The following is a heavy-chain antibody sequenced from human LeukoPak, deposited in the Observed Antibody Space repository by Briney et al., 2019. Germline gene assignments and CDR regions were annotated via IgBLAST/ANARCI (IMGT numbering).Heavy chain of an antibody. V-gene: IGHV4-34*01. Sequence: SETLSLTCAVYGGSFSGYYWSWIRQPPGKGLEWIGEINHSGSTNYNPSLKSRVTISVDTSKNQFSLKLSSVTAADTAVYYCARAYYYDSSGYYEYYFDYWGQGTLVTVSS. CDR2: INHSGST. CDR3: ARAYYYDSSGYYEYYFDY. D-gene: IGHD3-22*01. J-gene: IGHJ4*02. CDR1: GGSFSGYY.